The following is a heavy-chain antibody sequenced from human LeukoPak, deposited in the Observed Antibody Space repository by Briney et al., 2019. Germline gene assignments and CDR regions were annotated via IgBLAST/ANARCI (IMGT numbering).Heavy chain of an antibody. V-gene: IGHV4-59*01. Sequence: SETLSLTCTVSDGSISSYYWSWIRQPPGKGLEWIGYIYYTGRTDYNPSLKSRVTILVDTSKNQFSLSLSSVTAADTAVYYCARAATGPYGGFDYWGQGTLVTVSS. CDR3: ARAATGPYGGFDY. CDR2: IYYTGRT. CDR1: DGSISSYY. J-gene: IGHJ4*02. D-gene: IGHD1-1*01.